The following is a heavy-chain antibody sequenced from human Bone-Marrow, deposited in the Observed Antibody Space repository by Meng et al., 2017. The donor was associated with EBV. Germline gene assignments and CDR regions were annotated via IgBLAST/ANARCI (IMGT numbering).Heavy chain of an antibody. D-gene: IGHD4-17*01. J-gene: IGHJ4*02. Sequence: VVMGHAAAEVKKTGATVKVSSKASGYHFTSYDIIWVRQATGQGLEWMGWMNPNSGNTGYAQKFQGRVTMTRNTSISTAYMELSSLRSEDTAVYYCARGSDYGDYQPLGYWGQGTLVTVSS. CDR3: ARGSDYGDYQPLGY. CDR2: MNPNSGNT. V-gene: IGHV1-8*01. CDR1: GYHFTSYD.